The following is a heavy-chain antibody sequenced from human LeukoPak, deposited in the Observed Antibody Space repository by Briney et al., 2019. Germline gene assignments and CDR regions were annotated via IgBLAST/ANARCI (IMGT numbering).Heavy chain of an antibody. CDR3: AILKGGVWNWFDP. Sequence: SETLSLTCTVSGGSISSGSYYWSWIRQPAGKGLEWIGRIYTSGSTNYNPSLKSRVTISVDTSKNQFSLKLSSVTAADTAVYYCAILKGGVWNWFDPWGQGTLVTVSS. V-gene: IGHV4-61*02. D-gene: IGHD2-21*01. CDR1: GGSISSGSYY. CDR2: IYTSGST. J-gene: IGHJ5*02.